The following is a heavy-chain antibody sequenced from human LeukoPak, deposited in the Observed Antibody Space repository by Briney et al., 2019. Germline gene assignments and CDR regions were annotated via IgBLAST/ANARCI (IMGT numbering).Heavy chain of an antibody. Sequence: PSETLSLTCTVSGGSMSPYHWGWIRQPPGKGLEWTGYIYYSGSTNYNPSLNSRVTISVDTSKNQFSLRLSSVTAADTAVYYCARVPAEYYYDSSGYYSGFDYWGQGTLVTVSS. CDR2: IYYSGST. D-gene: IGHD3-22*01. CDR1: GGSMSPYH. CDR3: ARVPAEYYYDSSGYYSGFDY. V-gene: IGHV4-59*12. J-gene: IGHJ4*02.